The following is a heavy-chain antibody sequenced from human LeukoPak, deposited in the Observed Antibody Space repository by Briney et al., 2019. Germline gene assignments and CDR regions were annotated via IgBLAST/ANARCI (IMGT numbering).Heavy chain of an antibody. D-gene: IGHD1-26*01. V-gene: IGHV3-64D*09. CDR1: GFTFSSYI. Sequence: PGGSLRLSCSASGFTFSSYIMHWARQAPGKGLEYVSAITSNGDTTYYADSVKGRVTISRDNSKNTLYLQMSSLRAEDTAVYYCVKDLKWDLTDGFDYWGQGTLVTVSS. CDR2: ITSNGDTT. CDR3: VKDLKWDLTDGFDY. J-gene: IGHJ4*02.